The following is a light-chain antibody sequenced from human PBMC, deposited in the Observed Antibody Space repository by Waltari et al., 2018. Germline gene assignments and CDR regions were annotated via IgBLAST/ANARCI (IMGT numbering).Light chain of an antibody. CDR1: RTISTY. Sequence: EIVLTQSPATLSLSPGERATLSCRASRTISTYLAWYQQKPGQAPRLLIYDASNRATGIPARFSGSGSGTDFTLTISSLQAEDVAVYYCQQYFSSPTFGQGTRVEMK. J-gene: IGKJ1*01. CDR3: QQYFSSPT. V-gene: IGKV3-11*01. CDR2: DAS.